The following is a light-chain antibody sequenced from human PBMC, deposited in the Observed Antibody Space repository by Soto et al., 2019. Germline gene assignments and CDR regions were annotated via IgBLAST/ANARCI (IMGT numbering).Light chain of an antibody. J-gene: IGKJ5*01. Sequence: VWTQSPVTLSFCPWGIATLSCRASQSVSRRLAWYQQRPGQSPRLLISGASMRASGVPVRFIGSGSGTDFTLTITRLEPEDFAVYYCQQYGGSPIPFGLGTRLEI. CDR1: QSVSRR. CDR3: QQYGGSPIP. V-gene: IGKV3-20*01. CDR2: GAS.